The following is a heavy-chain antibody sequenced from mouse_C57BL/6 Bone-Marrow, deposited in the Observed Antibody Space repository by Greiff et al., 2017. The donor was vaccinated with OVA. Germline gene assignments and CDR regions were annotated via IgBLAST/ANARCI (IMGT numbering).Heavy chain of an antibody. CDR2: IDPENGDT. J-gene: IGHJ2*01. Sequence: EVKLQESGAELVRPGASVKLSCTASGFNIKDDYMHWVKQRPEQGLEWIGWIDPENGDTEYASKFQGKATITADTSSNTAYLQLSSLTSEDTAVYYCTTGYGSSYDYWGQGTTLTVSS. V-gene: IGHV14-4*01. CDR3: TTGYGSSYDY. CDR1: GFNIKDDY. D-gene: IGHD1-1*01.